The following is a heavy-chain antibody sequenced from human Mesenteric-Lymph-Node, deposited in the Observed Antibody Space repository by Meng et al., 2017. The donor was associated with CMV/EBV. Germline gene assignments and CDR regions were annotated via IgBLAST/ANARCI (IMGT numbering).Heavy chain of an antibody. V-gene: IGHV1-18*01. J-gene: IGHJ4*02. CDR2: ISAYNGNT. CDR1: GGTFSRTS. CDR3: AIIAVAGTSHLFDY. Sequence: ASVKVSCKASGGTFSRTSISWVRQAPGQGLEWMGWISAYNGNTNYAQKLQGRVTMTTDTSTSTAYMELRSLRSDDTAVYYCAIIAVAGTSHLFDYWGQGTLVTVSS. D-gene: IGHD6-19*01.